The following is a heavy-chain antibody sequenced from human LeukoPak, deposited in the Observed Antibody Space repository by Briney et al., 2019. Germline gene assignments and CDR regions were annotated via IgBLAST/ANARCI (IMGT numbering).Heavy chain of an antibody. V-gene: IGHV3-30*18. D-gene: IGHD2-8*01. Sequence: GRSLRLSCAASGFTLNTNAMHWVRQAPGKGLEWVAVISYDGSNKYYADSVKGRFTISRDTSKNTLYLQMNSLRADDTAVYYCAKDRCSNGIGCYYYYMEVWGKGTTVTISS. J-gene: IGHJ6*03. CDR2: ISYDGSNK. CDR3: AKDRCSNGIGCYYYYMEV. CDR1: GFTLNTNA.